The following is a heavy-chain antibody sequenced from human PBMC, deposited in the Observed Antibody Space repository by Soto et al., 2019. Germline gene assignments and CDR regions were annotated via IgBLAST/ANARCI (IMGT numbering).Heavy chain of an antibody. Sequence: LRLSCSASGFTFSVFAMIWVRQSPGKGLEWVSTISGSGGSTYYAGAVKGRFTISRDNSMGTLYLQMKSLRVEDTAIYYCAKEVSLGSTVDLGYWGQGALVTVSS. CDR2: ISGSGGST. J-gene: IGHJ4*02. CDR3: AKEVSLGSTVDLGY. CDR1: GFTFSVFA. V-gene: IGHV3-23*01. D-gene: IGHD7-27*01.